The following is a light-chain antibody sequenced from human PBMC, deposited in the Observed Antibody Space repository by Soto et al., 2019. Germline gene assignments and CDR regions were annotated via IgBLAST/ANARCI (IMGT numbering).Light chain of an antibody. V-gene: IGKV1-5*03. Sequence: DIQMTQSPSTLSGSVGDRVTITCRASQTISSWLAWYQQKPRKAPKLLIYKASTLKSGVPSRFSGSGSGTEFTLTISILQPDDFATYYCQPYNSYSEAFGQGTKVELK. CDR3: QPYNSYSEA. CDR2: KAS. CDR1: QTISSW. J-gene: IGKJ1*01.